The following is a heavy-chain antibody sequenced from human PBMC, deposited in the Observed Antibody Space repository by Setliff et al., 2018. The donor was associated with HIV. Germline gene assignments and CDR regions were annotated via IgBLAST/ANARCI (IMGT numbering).Heavy chain of an antibody. V-gene: IGHV3-21*01. D-gene: IGHD1-1*01. CDR2: ISSNIIYI. J-gene: IGHJ5*02. CDR1: GFTLSTYT. CDR3: ARTSTTTGTTLNWFDP. Sequence: PGGSLRLSCAASGFTLSTYTMNWVRQAPGKGLEWISSISSNIIYIYYADSVRGRFTISRDNAKNSLYLQMNSLRVEDTAVYYCARTSTTTGTTLNWFDPWGQGTLVTVS.